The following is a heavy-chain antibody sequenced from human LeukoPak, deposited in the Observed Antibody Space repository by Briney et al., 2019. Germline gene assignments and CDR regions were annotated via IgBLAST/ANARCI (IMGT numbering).Heavy chain of an antibody. Sequence: SETLSLTCTVSGGSISSYYWSWIRQPPGKGLEWIGYIYYSGSTNYNPSLKSRVTISVDTSKNQFSPKLSSVTAADTAVYYCARVWSTSSPFDYWGQGTLVTVSS. J-gene: IGHJ4*02. CDR2: IYYSGST. V-gene: IGHV4-59*01. CDR3: ARVWSTSSPFDY. D-gene: IGHD2-2*01. CDR1: GGSISSYY.